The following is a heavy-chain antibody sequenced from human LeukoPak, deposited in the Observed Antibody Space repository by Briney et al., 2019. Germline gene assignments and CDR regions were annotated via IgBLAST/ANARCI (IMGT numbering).Heavy chain of an antibody. D-gene: IGHD6-19*01. CDR2: INPNSGGT. J-gene: IGHJ4*02. Sequence: ASVKVSCKASGYTFTSYGIRWVRQAPGQGLEWMGWINPNSGGTTYAQKFQGRVTMTRDTSISTAYMELSRLRSDDTAVYYCANSGSYSSGWCYWGQGTLVTVSS. V-gene: IGHV1-2*02. CDR1: GYTFTSYG. CDR3: ANSGSYSSGWCY.